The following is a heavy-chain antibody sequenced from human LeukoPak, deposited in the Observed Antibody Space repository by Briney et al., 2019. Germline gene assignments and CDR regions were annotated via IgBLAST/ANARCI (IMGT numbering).Heavy chain of an antibody. V-gene: IGHV3-33*08. Sequence: GGSLRLSCAASGFTFSSAWMTWVRQAPGKGLEWVAFIQHDGSEQYHADSVKGRFTISRDNSKNTLFLQMNSLRAEDTAVYYCAREYCTTKSCLDSWGQGTLVTVSS. CDR2: IQHDGSEQ. CDR3: AREYCTTKSCLDS. J-gene: IGHJ4*02. CDR1: GFTFSSAW. D-gene: IGHD1-26*01.